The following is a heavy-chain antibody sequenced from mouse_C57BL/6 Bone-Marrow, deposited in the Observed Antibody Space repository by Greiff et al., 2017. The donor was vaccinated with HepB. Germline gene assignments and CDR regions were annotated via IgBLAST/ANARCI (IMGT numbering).Heavy chain of an antibody. CDR1: GFTFSSYG. V-gene: IGHV5-6*01. CDR2: ISSGGSYT. Sequence: EVKLVESGGDLVKPGGSLKLTCAASGFTFSSYGMYWVRQTPDKRLEWVATISSGGSYTYYPDSVKGRFTISRDNAMNTLYLQMSSLKSEDTAMYFCARHGIPMDYWDQGTSVTVSS. CDR3: ARHGIPMDY. J-gene: IGHJ4*01.